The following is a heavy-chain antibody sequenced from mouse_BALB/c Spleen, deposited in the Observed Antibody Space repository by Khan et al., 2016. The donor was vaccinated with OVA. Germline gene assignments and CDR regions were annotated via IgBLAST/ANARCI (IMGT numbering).Heavy chain of an antibody. CDR1: GYTFTSYW. V-gene: IGHV1-5*01. Sequence: EVKLQESGTVLARPGASVKMSCKASGYTFTSYWMHWVKQRPGQGLEWIGDIYPGNTDTNYNQKFKGKAKLTAVTSTSPAYMELSSLTNEDSAVYDCTRRNWDVAWFAYWGQGTLVTVSA. CDR3: TRRNWDVAWFAY. D-gene: IGHD4-1*01. J-gene: IGHJ3*01. CDR2: IYPGNTDT.